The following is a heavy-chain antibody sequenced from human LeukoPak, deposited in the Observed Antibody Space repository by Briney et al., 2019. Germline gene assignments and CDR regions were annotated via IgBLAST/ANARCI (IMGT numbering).Heavy chain of an antibody. V-gene: IGHV3-23*01. J-gene: IGHJ3*02. CDR1: GFTFSSYS. D-gene: IGHD7-27*01. Sequence: PGGSLRLSCAASGFTFSSYSMNWVRQAPGKGLEWVSVISGSGGRTYYADSVKGRFTISRDNSKNTLYLQMNSLRAEDTAVYYCAKKNWADAFDIWGQGTMVTVSS. CDR2: ISGSGGRT. CDR3: AKKNWADAFDI.